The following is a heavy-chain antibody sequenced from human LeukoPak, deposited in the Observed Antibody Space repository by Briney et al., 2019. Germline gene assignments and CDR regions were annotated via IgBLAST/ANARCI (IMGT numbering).Heavy chain of an antibody. Sequence: PGGSLRLSCAASGFTVSSNYMTWVRQAPGKGLEWVSVIYSGGNTYYADSVKGRFSIFRDNAKNSVYLQMNSLRAEDTAVYYCATFAGVVPGGLLLWGKGTTVIVSS. D-gene: IGHD2-2*01. J-gene: IGHJ6*04. CDR1: GFTVSSNY. CDR3: ATFAGVVPGGLLL. CDR2: IYSGGNT. V-gene: IGHV3-53*01.